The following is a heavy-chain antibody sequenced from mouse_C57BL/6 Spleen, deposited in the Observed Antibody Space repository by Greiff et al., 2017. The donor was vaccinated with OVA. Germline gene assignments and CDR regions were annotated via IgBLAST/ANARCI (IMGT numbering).Heavy chain of an antibody. CDR2: INPGSGGT. CDR1: GYAFTNYL. Sequence: VHLVESGAELVRPGTSVKVSCKASGYAFTNYLIEWVKQRPGQGLEWIGVINPGSGGTNYNEKFKGKATLTADKSSSTAYMQLSSLTSEDSAVYFCARNYGSSYEDYWGQGTTLTVSS. CDR3: ARNYGSSYEDY. D-gene: IGHD1-1*01. J-gene: IGHJ2*01. V-gene: IGHV1-54*01.